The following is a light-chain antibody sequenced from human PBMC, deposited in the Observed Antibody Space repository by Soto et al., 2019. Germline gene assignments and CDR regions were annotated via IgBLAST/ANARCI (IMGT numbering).Light chain of an antibody. CDR1: SSDVGGYNY. CDR3: SSYTNSSPLVV. Sequence: QSALTQPASVSGSPGQSITISCTGTSSDVGGYNYVSWYQQHPGKAPKLMIYDVSNRPSGVSNRFSGSKSGNTASLTISGLQAEDEADYYCSSYTNSSPLVVFGGG. CDR2: DVS. V-gene: IGLV2-14*01. J-gene: IGLJ2*01.